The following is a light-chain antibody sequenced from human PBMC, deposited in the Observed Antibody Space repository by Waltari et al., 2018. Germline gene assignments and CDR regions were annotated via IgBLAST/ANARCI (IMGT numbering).Light chain of an antibody. CDR3: QQYYSTPPHT. J-gene: IGKJ2*01. Sequence: DIVMTQSPDSLAVSLGERATINCKSSQSVLYSSNNKNYLAWYQRKPGQPPKLLIHWASTRESGVPDRFSGSGSGTDFTLTISSLQAEDVAVYYCQQYYSTPPHTFGQGTKLEIK. CDR2: WAS. CDR1: QSVLYSSNNKNY. V-gene: IGKV4-1*01.